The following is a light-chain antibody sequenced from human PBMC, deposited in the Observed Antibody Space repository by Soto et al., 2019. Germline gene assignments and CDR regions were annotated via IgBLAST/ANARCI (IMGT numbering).Light chain of an antibody. V-gene: IGKV3-20*01. CDR1: QSVSSSY. CDR3: QQYCSSRT. Sequence: EIVLTQSPGTLSLSPGERATLSCRASQSVSSSYLAWYQQKPGQAPRLLIYGASSRATGIPDRFSGSGSGTDFTLTISRLEPEDFAVDYCQQYCSSRTFGQGTKVEIK. J-gene: IGKJ1*01. CDR2: GAS.